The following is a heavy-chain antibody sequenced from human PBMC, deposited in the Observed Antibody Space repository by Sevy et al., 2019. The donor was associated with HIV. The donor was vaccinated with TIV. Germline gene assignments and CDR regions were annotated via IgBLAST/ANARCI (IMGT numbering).Heavy chain of an antibody. D-gene: IGHD6-6*01. V-gene: IGHV3-33*01. CDR3: ARGLAALQGYYCGMDV. J-gene: IGHJ6*02. Sequence: GGSLRLSCAASGFTFSSYGMHWVRQTPGKGLERVGVKWYDGSKKKYGDSVKGRFTISRVNSKNALYLQMNSLRAEDTAVYYCARGLAALQGYYCGMDVWGQGTTVTVSS. CDR1: GFTFSSYG. CDR2: KWYDGSKK.